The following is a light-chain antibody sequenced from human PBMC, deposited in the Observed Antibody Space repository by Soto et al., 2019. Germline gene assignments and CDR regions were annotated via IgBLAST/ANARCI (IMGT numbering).Light chain of an antibody. CDR3: CSYAGSPPWV. V-gene: IGLV2-23*01. CDR2: EGS. Sequence: QSALTQPASVSGSPGQSITISCTGTSSDVGSYNLVSWYQQHPGKAPKLMIYEGSKRPSGVSNRFSGSKSGNTASLTISGLQAEDEADYYCCSYAGSPPWVFGGGTKVTVL. J-gene: IGLJ2*01. CDR1: SSDVGSYNL.